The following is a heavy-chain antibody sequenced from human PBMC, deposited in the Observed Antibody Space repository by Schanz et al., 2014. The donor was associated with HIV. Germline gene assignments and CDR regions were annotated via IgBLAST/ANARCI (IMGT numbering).Heavy chain of an antibody. J-gene: IGHJ5*01. CDR1: GGSISNGGYY. D-gene: IGHD4-17*01. CDR2: IYYTGST. CDR3: ARGSTVHDWFAS. V-gene: IGHV4-31*03. Sequence: QVHLQESGPGLVKPSQTLSLTCTVSGGSISNGGYYWSWIRHLPGKGLEWFGYIYYTGSTHYNPSLRSRVTISVDTSKNQLSLTLNSVIAADTAVYHCARGSTVHDWFASGGQGTLVTVSS.